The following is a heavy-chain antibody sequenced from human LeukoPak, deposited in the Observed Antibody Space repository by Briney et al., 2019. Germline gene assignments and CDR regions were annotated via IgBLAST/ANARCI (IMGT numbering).Heavy chain of an antibody. Sequence: GGSLRLSCAASGFTFSSYSMNWVRQAPGKGLEWVSYISSSSSTIYYADSVKGRFTISRDNSKNTLYLQMNSLRAEDTAVYYCAKDGGYCSGSSCSFYYHYMDVWGKGTTVTVSS. CDR2: ISSSSSTI. V-gene: IGHV3-48*01. D-gene: IGHD2-15*01. CDR3: AKDGGYCSGSSCSFYYHYMDV. J-gene: IGHJ6*03. CDR1: GFTFSSYS.